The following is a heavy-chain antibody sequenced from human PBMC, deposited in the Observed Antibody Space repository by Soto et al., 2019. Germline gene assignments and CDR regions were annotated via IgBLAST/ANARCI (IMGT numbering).Heavy chain of an antibody. CDR2: IIPIFGTA. CDR3: ASPAASGWQYYFDY. D-gene: IGHD6-19*01. J-gene: IGHJ4*02. Sequence: SVKVSCKASGGTFSSYAISWVRQAPGQGLEWMGGIIPIFGTANYAQKFQGRVTITADESTSTAYMELSSLRSEDTAVYYCASPAASGWQYYFDYWGQGNLVTVSS. CDR1: GGTFSSYA. V-gene: IGHV1-69*13.